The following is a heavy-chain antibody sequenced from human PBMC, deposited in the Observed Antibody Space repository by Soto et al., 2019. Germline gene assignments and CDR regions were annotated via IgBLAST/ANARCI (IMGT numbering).Heavy chain of an antibody. Sequence: GGSLRLSCAASGFTFSSYGMHWVRQAPGKGLGWVAVISYDGSNKYYADSVKGRFTISRDNSKNTLYLQMNSLRAEDTAVYYCAKDVVVGATTGLGDYYYYYGMDVWGQGTTVTVSS. CDR2: ISYDGSNK. D-gene: IGHD1-26*01. CDR1: GFTFSSYG. V-gene: IGHV3-30*18. CDR3: AKDVVVGATTGLGDYYYYYGMDV. J-gene: IGHJ6*02.